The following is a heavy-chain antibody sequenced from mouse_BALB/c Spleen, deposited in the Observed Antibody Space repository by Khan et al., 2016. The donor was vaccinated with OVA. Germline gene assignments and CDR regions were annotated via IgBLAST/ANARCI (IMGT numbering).Heavy chain of an antibody. CDR1: GYTFTDFT. Sequence: QIQLVQSGAELVRPGVSVKISCKGSGYTFTDFTMHWVKQSHAKSLEWIGVVNTYYGDATYNQKFKGKATMTVDKSSTTAYMELARLTSEDSAIFCGGRGGGGDRFAYWGQGTLVTVSA. V-gene: IGHV1S137*01. CDR2: VNTYYGDA. CDR3: GRGGGGDRFAY. J-gene: IGHJ3*01.